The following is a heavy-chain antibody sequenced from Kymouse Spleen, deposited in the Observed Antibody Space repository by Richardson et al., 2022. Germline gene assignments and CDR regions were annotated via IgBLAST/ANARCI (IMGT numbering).Heavy chain of an antibody. D-gene: IGHD2-2*02. J-gene: IGHJ6*02. V-gene: IGHV3-30*18. Sequence: QVQLVESGGGVVQPGRSLRLSCAASGFTFSSYGMHWVRQAPGKGLEWVAVISYDGSNKYYADSVKGRFTISRDNSKNTLYLQMNSLRAEDTAVYYCAKAYCSSTSCHFYYYGMDVWGQGTTVTVSS. CDR1: GFTFSSYG. CDR3: AKAYCSSTSCHFYYYGMDV. CDR2: ISYDGSNK.